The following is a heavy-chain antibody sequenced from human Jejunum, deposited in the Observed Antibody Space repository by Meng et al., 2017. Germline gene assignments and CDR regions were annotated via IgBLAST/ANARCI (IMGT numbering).Heavy chain of an antibody. CDR1: GFSFNSYN. CDR3: ARTSLAGLYFFDS. V-gene: IGHV3-21*01. D-gene: IGHD3-10*01. CDR2: IDSGNNHM. J-gene: IGHJ4*02. Sequence: EGHLVGSGGGLVKPGGSLTLSCAASGFSFNSYNMNWVRQAPGKGLEWVSSIDSGNNHMYYADSVKGRFTISRDNAKNSLYLQMNSLRAEDTAVYYCARTSLAGLYFFDSWGQGALVTVSS.